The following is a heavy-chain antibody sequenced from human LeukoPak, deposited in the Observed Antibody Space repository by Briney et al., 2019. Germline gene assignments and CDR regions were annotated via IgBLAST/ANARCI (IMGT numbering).Heavy chain of an antibody. CDR3: ARGNYYDSSGYDY. D-gene: IGHD3-22*01. J-gene: IGHJ4*02. V-gene: IGHV3-20*01. Sequence: GGSLRLSCAASGFTFDDYGMSWVRQAPGKGLEWVPGINWNGGSTGYADSVKGRFTISRDNAKNSLYLQMNSLRAEDTALYHCARGNYYDSSGYDYWGRGTLVTVSS. CDR2: INWNGGST. CDR1: GFTFDDYG.